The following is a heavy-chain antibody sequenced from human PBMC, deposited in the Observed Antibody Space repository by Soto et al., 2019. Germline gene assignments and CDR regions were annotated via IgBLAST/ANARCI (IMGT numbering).Heavy chain of an antibody. CDR2: IYYSGST. CDR1: GGSISSSSYY. V-gene: IGHV4-39*07. J-gene: IGHJ6*02. CDR3: ARAHYGDYGYGMDV. Sequence: SETLSLTCTVSGGSISSSSYYWGWIRQPPGKGLEWIGSIYYSGSTYYNPSLKSRVTISVDTSKNQFSLKLSSVTAADTAVYYCARAHYGDYGYGMDVWGQGTTVTVSS. D-gene: IGHD4-17*01.